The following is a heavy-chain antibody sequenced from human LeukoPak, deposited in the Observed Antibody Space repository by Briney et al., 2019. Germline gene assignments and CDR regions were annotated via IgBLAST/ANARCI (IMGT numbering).Heavy chain of an antibody. V-gene: IGHV3-48*04. D-gene: IGHD6-6*01. J-gene: IGHJ4*02. CDR1: GFTFSTYS. CDR3: ARVLSSIASRTDY. Sequence: GGSLRLSCAASGFTFSTYSMSWFRQAPGRGLEWVSYISSSSSAIYYADSVKGRFTISRDNVKNSVYLQMNSLRAEDTAVYYCARVLSSIASRTDYWGQGTLVTVSS. CDR2: ISSSSSAI.